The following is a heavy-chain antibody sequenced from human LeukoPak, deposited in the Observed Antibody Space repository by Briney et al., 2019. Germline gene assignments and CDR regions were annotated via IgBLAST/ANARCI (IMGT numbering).Heavy chain of an antibody. Sequence: PGGSLRLSCAASGFTFSSYSMSWVRQAPGKGLEWVSSISSSSSYIYYADSVKGRFTISRDNAKNSLYLQMNSLRAEDTAVYYCARVVPAASYGMDVWGKGTTVTVSS. J-gene: IGHJ6*04. CDR2: ISSSSSYI. V-gene: IGHV3-21*01. D-gene: IGHD2-2*01. CDR1: GFTFSSYS. CDR3: ARVVPAASYGMDV.